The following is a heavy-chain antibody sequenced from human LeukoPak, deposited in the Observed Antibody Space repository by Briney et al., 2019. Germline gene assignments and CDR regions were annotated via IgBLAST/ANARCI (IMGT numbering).Heavy chain of an antibody. CDR2: IYHSGST. V-gene: IGHV4-30-2*01. D-gene: IGHD1-26*01. CDR1: GGSISSGGYS. CDR3: ARAESDEGSYYFYY. J-gene: IGHJ4*02. Sequence: PSQTLSLTCAVSGGSISSGGYSWSWIRQPPGKGLEWIVYIYHSGSTYYNPSLKSRVTISVDRPMNQFSLKLSSVTAADTAVYYCARAESDEGSYYFYYWGQGTLVTVSS.